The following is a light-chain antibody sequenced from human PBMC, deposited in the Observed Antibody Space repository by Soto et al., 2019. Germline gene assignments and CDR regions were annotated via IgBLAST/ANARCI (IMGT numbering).Light chain of an antibody. CDR2: NDN. J-gene: IGLJ2*01. CDR3: AAWDGSLKGVV. CDR1: SSNIGTNT. V-gene: IGLV1-44*01. Sequence: QSVPTQAPSASGTPGQRVTISCSGSSSNIGTNTVNWYQQLPGTAPKLLIYNDNQRPSGVPDRFSGSKSDTSASLAISGLQSDDEADYYCAAWDGSLKGVVFGGGTKVTDL.